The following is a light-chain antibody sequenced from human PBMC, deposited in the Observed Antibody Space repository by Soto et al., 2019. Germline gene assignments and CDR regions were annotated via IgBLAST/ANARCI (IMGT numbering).Light chain of an antibody. CDR1: QSVSSTY. CDR3: QHYGSSMFT. J-gene: IGKJ2*01. Sequence: EIVLTQSPGTLSLSPGERATLSCMSSQSVSSTYLAWYQQKPGQAPRLLIYGASSRATGITDRFSGSGSGTDFTLTVSRLEPEDFAVYYCQHYGSSMFTFGQGTKVDI. V-gene: IGKV3-20*01. CDR2: GAS.